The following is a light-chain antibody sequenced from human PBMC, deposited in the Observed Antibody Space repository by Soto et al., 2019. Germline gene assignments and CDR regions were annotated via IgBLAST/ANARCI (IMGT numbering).Light chain of an antibody. CDR3: QSYYNSLSGLV. CDR1: SSNIGAGFD. V-gene: IGLV1-40*01. J-gene: IGLJ2*01. Sequence: QSVLTQPPSVSGAPGQRIIISCTGSSSNIGAGFDVHWYQHLPGTAPKLLVYDNDNRPSGLPARFSDSRSGTSASLAITSLQADDEADYYCQSYYNSLSGLVFGGGTKLTVL. CDR2: DND.